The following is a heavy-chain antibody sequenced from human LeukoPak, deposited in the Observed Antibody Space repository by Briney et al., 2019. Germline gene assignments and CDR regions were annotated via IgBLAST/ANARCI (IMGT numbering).Heavy chain of an antibody. Sequence: SVKVSCKASGGTFNNYAISWVRQAPGQGLEWMGGIIPIFGTANYAQKFQGRVTITADESTSTAYMELSSLRSEDTAVYYCAREYSSPGPFDYWGQGTLVTVSS. CDR2: IIPIFGTA. D-gene: IGHD6-13*01. V-gene: IGHV1-69*13. J-gene: IGHJ4*02. CDR3: AREYSSPGPFDY. CDR1: GGTFNNYA.